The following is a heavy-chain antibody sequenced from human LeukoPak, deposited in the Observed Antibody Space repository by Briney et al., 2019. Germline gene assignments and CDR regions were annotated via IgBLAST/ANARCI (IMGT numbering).Heavy chain of an antibody. CDR2: ISYSGST. J-gene: IGHJ4*02. CDR3: ASPYRSRWVY. CDR1: GGSISSNF. D-gene: IGHD6-19*01. V-gene: IGHV4-59*01. Sequence: SETLSLTCTVTGGSISSNFWSWIRQPPGKGLEWIGYISYSGSTNYNPSLKSRVTISVDTSKNQLSMRLSSVTAADTAVYYCASPYRSRWVYWGQGTLVTVSS.